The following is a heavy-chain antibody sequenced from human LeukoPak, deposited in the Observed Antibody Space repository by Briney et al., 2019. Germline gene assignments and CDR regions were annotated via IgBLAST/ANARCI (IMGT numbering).Heavy chain of an antibody. D-gene: IGHD2-15*01. CDR3: VRGYSFGPYGMDV. J-gene: IGHJ6*02. CDR1: VFPFSCYA. CDR2: ISDSGGST. V-gene: IGHV3-64D*09. Sequence: GGSLRLSCSASVFPFSCYAMHWVRQAPGKGLEYVSAISDSGGSTYYADSVKGRFTISRDNSKNTLYLQMSSLRAEDTAVYFCVRGYSFGPYGMDVWGQGTTVTVSS.